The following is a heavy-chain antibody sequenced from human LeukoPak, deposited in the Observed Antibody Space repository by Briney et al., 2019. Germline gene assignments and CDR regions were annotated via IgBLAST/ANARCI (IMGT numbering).Heavy chain of an antibody. CDR1: GFTFSAFP. V-gene: IGHV3-21*04. CDR3: ARDGYYDSSGYYF. J-gene: IGHJ4*02. Sequence: GGSLRLSCAASGFTFSAFPLEWVRQAPGKGLEWVSSVNGDSSYIYYADSVKGRFTISRDNSKNTLYLQMNSLRAEDTAVYYCARDGYYDSSGYYFWGQGTLVTVSS. D-gene: IGHD3-22*01. CDR2: VNGDSSYI.